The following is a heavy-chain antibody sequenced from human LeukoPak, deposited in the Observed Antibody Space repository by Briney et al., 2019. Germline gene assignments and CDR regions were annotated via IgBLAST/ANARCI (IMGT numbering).Heavy chain of an antibody. CDR2: IYYSGST. D-gene: IGHD3-9*01. J-gene: IGHJ4*02. CDR3: ARGSMAPRYFDWFLMDY. Sequence: SETLSLTCTVSGGSISSYYWSWIRQPPGKGLEWIGYIYYSGSTNYNPSLKSRVTISVDTSKNQFSLKLSSVTAADTAVYYCARGSMAPRYFDWFLMDYWGQGTLVTVSS. CDR1: GGSISSYY. V-gene: IGHV4-59*12.